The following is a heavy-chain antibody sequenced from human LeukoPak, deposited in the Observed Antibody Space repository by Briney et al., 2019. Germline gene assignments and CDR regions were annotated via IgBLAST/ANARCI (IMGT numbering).Heavy chain of an antibody. J-gene: IGHJ6*02. Sequence: GRSLRLSCAASGFTFSSYAMHWVRQAPGKGLEWVAVISYDGSNKYYADSVKGRFTISRDNSKNTLYLQMNSLRAEDTAAYYCASLYSGYAHSWYYYYGMDVWGQGTTVTVSS. CDR3: ASLYSGYAHSWYYYYGMDV. CDR1: GFTFSSYA. V-gene: IGHV3-30-3*01. D-gene: IGHD5-12*01. CDR2: ISYDGSNK.